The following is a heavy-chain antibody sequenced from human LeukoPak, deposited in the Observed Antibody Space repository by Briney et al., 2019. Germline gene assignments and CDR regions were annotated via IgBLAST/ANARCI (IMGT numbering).Heavy chain of an antibody. CDR2: IIPIFATT. V-gene: IGHV1-69*01. CDR1: GGTFSSFA. Sequence: SVKVSCKTSGGTFSSFAIAWVRQAPGQGLEWMAGIIPIFATTNYAQEFQGRVSLTADESTSTVYMELSSLRYDDTAVYYCARGPPLTYDHTPEGYYHYYMDVWGEGTTVTISS. D-gene: IGHD1-14*01. J-gene: IGHJ6*03. CDR3: ARGPPLTYDHTPEGYYHYYMDV.